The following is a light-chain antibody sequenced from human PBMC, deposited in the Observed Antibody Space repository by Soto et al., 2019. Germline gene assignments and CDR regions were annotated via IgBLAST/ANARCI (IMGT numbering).Light chain of an antibody. V-gene: IGLV2-8*01. Sequence: QSALTQPPSASGSPGQSVTISCTGTSSDVGGYKYVSWYQQHPGKAPKLMISEVNKRPSGVPDRFSGSKSGNTASLTVSGLQAEDEADYYCSSYAGSNNLVFGGGTKLTVL. CDR3: SSYAGSNNLV. CDR2: EVN. CDR1: SSDVGGYKY. J-gene: IGLJ3*02.